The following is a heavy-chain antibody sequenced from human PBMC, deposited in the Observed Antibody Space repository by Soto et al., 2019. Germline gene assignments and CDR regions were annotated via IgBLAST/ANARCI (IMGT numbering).Heavy chain of an antibody. CDR3: ARDGVGPHGMDV. V-gene: IGHV4-4*07. D-gene: IGHD2-8*01. CDR1: GASVTSYY. J-gene: IGHJ6*02. Sequence: QVQLQGSDPRLLKPSETLSLTCTVSGASVTSYYWSWIRQPAGKGLDWIGRIYTSGNTDYNSSLMSRLTLSVATSQTQVSLTPSSVTPADTVIYYCARDGVGPHGMDVWGQGTRVTVSS. CDR2: IYTSGNT.